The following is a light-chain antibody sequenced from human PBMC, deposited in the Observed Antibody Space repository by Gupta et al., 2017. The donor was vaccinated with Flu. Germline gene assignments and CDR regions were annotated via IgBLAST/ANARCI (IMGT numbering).Light chain of an antibody. CDR3: NARDSTDNHQAV. CDR1: SIRKAY. J-gene: IGLJ2*01. V-gene: IGLV3-19*01. Sequence: QTVRITCQGDSIRKAYAGWYQQKPGQAPVLVIYDKKIRHSGSPDRVSGSSSGNTAALTITGAQAEEEADYYCNARDSTDNHQAVFGGGTKLTVL. CDR2: DKK.